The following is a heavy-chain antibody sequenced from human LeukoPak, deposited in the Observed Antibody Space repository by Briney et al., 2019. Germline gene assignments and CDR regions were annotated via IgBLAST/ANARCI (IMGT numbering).Heavy chain of an antibody. CDR3: ARDGREGIQLWLGYYYYYMDV. Sequence: ASVKVSCKASGYTFTGYYMHWVRQAPGQGLEWMGWINPNSGGTNYAQKFQGRVTMTRDTSISTAYMELSRLRSDDTAVYYCARDGREGIQLWLGYYYYYMDVWGKGTTVTVSS. CDR1: GYTFTGYY. V-gene: IGHV1-2*02. CDR2: INPNSGGT. J-gene: IGHJ6*03. D-gene: IGHD5-18*01.